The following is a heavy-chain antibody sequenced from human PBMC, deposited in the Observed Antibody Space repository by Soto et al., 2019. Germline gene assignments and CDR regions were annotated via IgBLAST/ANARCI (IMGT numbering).Heavy chain of an antibody. D-gene: IGHD3-22*01. CDR3: ARDIRPISYDTSGYYDF. V-gene: IGHV3-21*04. CDR2: ISGRAI. CDR1: GFTFNTYA. J-gene: IGHJ4*02. Sequence: PGGSLRLSCAASGFTFNTYAMHWVRQAPGKGLEWVSVISGRAIYYADSVRGRFTISRDNARNSLYLQMNSLRAEDTAVYYCARDIRPISYDTSGYYDFWGQGTLVTVSS.